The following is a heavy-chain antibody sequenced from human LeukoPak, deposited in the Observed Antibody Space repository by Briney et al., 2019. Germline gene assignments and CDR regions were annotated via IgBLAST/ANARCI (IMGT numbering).Heavy chain of an antibody. Sequence: GGSLRLSCAASGFTFSSYWMHWVRQAPGKGLVWVSRINSDGSSTSYADSVKGRFTISRDNAKNTLYLQMNSLRAEDTAVYYCAKALIAMIVPFDYWGQGTLVTVSS. D-gene: IGHD3-22*01. V-gene: IGHV3-74*01. CDR2: INSDGSST. CDR1: GFTFSSYW. CDR3: AKALIAMIVPFDY. J-gene: IGHJ4*02.